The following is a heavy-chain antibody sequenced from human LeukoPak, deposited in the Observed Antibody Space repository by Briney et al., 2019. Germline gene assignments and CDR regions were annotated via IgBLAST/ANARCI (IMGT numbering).Heavy chain of an antibody. CDR2: ISSDGGIK. Sequence: RGSLRLSPADPGYTFCGYGMHWVRHAPGKGLDWVAVISSDGGIKHYADAVMGRFTITRDNSRNTLELQMNSLREEDTAVYYCAREAGYNYAPLYFWGQGTLVTVSA. CDR1: GYTFCGYG. CDR3: AREAGYNYAPLYF. J-gene: IGHJ4*02. D-gene: IGHD5-18*01. V-gene: IGHV3-30*03.